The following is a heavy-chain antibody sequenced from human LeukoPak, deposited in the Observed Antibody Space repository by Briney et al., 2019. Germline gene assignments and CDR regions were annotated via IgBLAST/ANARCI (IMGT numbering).Heavy chain of an antibody. Sequence: SVTLSLTCAVSGYSISSGYYWGWIRQPPGTGLEWVGIIFHSGSTYYNASLKSRVTISVDTSKNQFSLKLSSVTAADTAVYYCARDRGVAVAGPPGYWGQGTLVTVSS. CDR1: GYSISSGYY. V-gene: IGHV4-38-2*02. CDR2: IFHSGST. D-gene: IGHD6-19*01. J-gene: IGHJ4*02. CDR3: ARDRGVAVAGPPGY.